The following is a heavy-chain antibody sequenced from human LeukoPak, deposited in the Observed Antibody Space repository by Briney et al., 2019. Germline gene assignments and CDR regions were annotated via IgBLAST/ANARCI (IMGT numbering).Heavy chain of an antibody. CDR1: GGSISSGSYY. CDR3: ARSRVVLWFGDLWYFDL. D-gene: IGHD3-10*01. V-gene: IGHV4-61*02. J-gene: IGHJ2*01. Sequence: SETLSLTCTVSGGSISSGSYYWSWIRQPAGKGLEWIGRIYTSGSTNYNPSLKSRVTISVDTSKNQFSLKLSSVTAADTAVYYCARSRVVLWFGDLWYFDLWGRGTLVTVSS. CDR2: IYTSGST.